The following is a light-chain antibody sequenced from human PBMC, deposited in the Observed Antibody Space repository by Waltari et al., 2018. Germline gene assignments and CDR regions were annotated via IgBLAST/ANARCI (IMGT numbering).Light chain of an antibody. CDR1: KDISKY. CDR3: QKYNSVPWT. V-gene: IGKV1-27*01. CDR2: AAS. J-gene: IGKJ1*01. Sequence: DIQMTQSLSSLSACGGDRVPITCRANKDISKYLAWYQQKPGKVPNLLIYAASTLQSGVPSRFSGSGSGTDFTLTISSLQPEDVATYYYQKYNSVPWTFGQGTKVEMK.